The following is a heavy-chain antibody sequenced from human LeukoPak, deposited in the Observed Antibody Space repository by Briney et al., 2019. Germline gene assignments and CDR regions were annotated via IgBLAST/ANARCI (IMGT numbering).Heavy chain of an antibody. CDR1: GASISGSGYY. D-gene: IGHD6-19*01. Sequence: SETLSLTCTVSGASISGSGYYWGWIRQPPGKGLEWIGSIYSSGSTYYNASLQSRVTISIETSKNQISLRLNSVTAADTAVYYCARGQARLSWFDPWGQGTLVTVSS. CDR2: IYSSGST. V-gene: IGHV4-39*02. CDR3: ARGQARLSWFDP. J-gene: IGHJ5*02.